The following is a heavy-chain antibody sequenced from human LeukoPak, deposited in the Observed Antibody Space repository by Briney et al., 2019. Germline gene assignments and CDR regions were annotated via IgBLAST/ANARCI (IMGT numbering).Heavy chain of an antibody. Sequence: GGSLRLSCAASGFTFSSYEMNWVRQAPGKGLEWVSYISGGGTTIYYADSVRGRFTISRDNAKNSLYLQMHSLGAEDMGVYYCASLGYCRGGSCSSDNWFDPWGQGTLVTVSS. J-gene: IGHJ5*02. CDR2: ISGGGTTI. D-gene: IGHD2-15*01. V-gene: IGHV3-48*03. CDR3: ASLGYCRGGSCSSDNWFDP. CDR1: GFTFSSYE.